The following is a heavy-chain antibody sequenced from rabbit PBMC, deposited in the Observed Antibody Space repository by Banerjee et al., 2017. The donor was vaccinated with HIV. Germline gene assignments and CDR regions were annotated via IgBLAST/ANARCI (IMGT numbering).Heavy chain of an antibody. CDR1: GIDFSSYDY. CDR3: ARGNSYDDYGSNDAFDP. CDR2: IYTGSSGRT. D-gene: IGHD2-1*01. Sequence: QEQLEESGGDLVQPEGTLTLTCKASGIDFSSYDYMCWVRQAPGKGLEWIACIYTGSSGRTNYASWAKGRFTISKTSSTTVTLQMTSLTAADTATYFCARGNSYDDYGSNDAFDPWGQGTLVTVS. J-gene: IGHJ2*01. V-gene: IGHV1S45*01.